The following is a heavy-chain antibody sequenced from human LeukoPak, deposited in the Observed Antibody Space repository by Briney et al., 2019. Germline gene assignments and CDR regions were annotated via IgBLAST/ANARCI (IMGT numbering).Heavy chain of an antibody. J-gene: IGHJ4*02. CDR1: GFTFSRYS. V-gene: IGHV3-21*06. D-gene: IGHD6-13*01. Sequence: GGSLRLSCAASGFTFSRYSMNWVRQAPGKGLEWVSSITSSSSYIYYADSVKGRFTISRDNAKNSLYLQMNSLRAEVTAVYYCAISDMAAAGIDYWGQGTLVTVSS. CDR3: AISDMAAAGIDY. CDR2: ITSSSSYI.